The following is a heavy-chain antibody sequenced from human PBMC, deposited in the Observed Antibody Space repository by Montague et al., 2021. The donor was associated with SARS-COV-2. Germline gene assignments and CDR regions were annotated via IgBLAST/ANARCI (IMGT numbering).Heavy chain of an antibody. CDR3: ARGVETGTLFTYYYYGMDV. CDR2: ISYDGSNK. D-gene: IGHD1-7*01. Sequence: SLRLSCAASGFTFSSYAMYWVRQAPGKGLEWVAVISYDGSNKYYAGSVKGRFTISRDNSKNTLYVQMDSLRAEDTAVYYCARGVETGTLFTYYYYGMDVWGRGTTVTVSS. J-gene: IGHJ6*02. V-gene: IGHV3-30-3*01. CDR1: GFTFSSYA.